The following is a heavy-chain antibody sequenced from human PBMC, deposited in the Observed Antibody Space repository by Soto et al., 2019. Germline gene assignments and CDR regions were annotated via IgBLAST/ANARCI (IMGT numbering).Heavy chain of an antibody. V-gene: IGHV3-11*06. CDR2: ISSSSSYT. Sequence: QVQLVESGGGLVKPGGSLRLSCAASGFTFSDYYMSWIRQAPGKGLEWVSYISSSSSYTNYADSVKGRFTISGDNAKNSLYLQMNSLRAEDTAVYYCARGWMEYYYYGMDVWGQGTTVTVSS. CDR1: GFTFSDYY. CDR3: ARGWMEYYYYGMDV. J-gene: IGHJ6*02. D-gene: IGHD5-12*01.